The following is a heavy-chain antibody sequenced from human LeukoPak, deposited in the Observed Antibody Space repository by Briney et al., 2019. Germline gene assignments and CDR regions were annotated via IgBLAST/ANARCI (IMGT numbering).Heavy chain of an antibody. CDR3: AKRGNAISFFDP. CDR2: LSGTGDIT. Sequence: GGSLRLSCAASGFTFSNAWMSWVRQAPGKGLEWVSGLSGTGDITYYTDSVKGRFTISRDNSKNTLYLEMNNLRAEDTALYYCAKRGNAISFFDPWGQGTLVTVSS. V-gene: IGHV3-23*01. D-gene: IGHD2/OR15-2a*01. J-gene: IGHJ5*02. CDR1: GFTFSNAW.